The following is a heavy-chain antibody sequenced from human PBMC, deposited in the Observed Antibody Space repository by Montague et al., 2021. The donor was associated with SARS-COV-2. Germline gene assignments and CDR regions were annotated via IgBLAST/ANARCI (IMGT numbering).Heavy chain of an antibody. CDR2: ISYDGSKK. CDR3: ARATALLWFGEGKTAFDP. D-gene: IGHD3-10*01. J-gene: IGHJ5*02. Sequence: SLRLSCAASGFNFNNYGMHWVRQTPGRGLEWMAVISYDGSKKYYADSLRGRFTISRDNSEKTLFLQMTGLGPEDTAVYYCARATALLWFGEGKTAFDPWGQGTLVTVSS. CDR1: GFNFNNYG. V-gene: IGHV3-30*03.